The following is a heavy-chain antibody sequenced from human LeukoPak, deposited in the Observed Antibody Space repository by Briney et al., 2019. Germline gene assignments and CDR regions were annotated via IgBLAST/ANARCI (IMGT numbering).Heavy chain of an antibody. D-gene: IGHD6-6*01. Sequence: PGGSLRLSCAASGFTVSSNYMSWVRQAPGKGLEWVSAISGSGSSTYSADSVKGRFTISRDNPKNTLFLQMNSLRAEGTAVYYCVKGSPFSSSSFSWFDPWGQGTLVTVSS. J-gene: IGHJ5*02. CDR3: VKGSPFSSSSFSWFDP. CDR1: GFTVSSNY. V-gene: IGHV3-23*01. CDR2: ISGSGSST.